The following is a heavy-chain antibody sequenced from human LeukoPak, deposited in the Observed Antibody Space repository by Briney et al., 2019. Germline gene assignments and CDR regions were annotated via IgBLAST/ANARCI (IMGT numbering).Heavy chain of an antibody. CDR3: ARDRGVRGDYDYYGMDV. D-gene: IGHD3-10*01. CDR1: GFTFSNYA. J-gene: IGHJ6*02. Sequence: TGGSLRLSCAASGFTFSNYAMNWARQAPGKGLEWVAVISYDGSNKYYADSVKGRFTTSRDNSKNTLYLQMNSLRAEDTAVYYCARDRGVRGDYDYYGMDVWGQGTTVTVSS. CDR2: ISYDGSNK. V-gene: IGHV3-30-3*01.